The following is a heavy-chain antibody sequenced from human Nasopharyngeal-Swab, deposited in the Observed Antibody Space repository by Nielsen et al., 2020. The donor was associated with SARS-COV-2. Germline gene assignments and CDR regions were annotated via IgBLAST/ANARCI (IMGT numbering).Heavy chain of an antibody. CDR1: GFTFSSYS. V-gene: IGHV3-48*02. CDR2: ISSSSSTI. CDR3: ARGLRPYYYDSSGRLDY. Sequence: GESLKISCAASGFTFSSYSMNWVRQAPGKGPEWVSYISSSSSTIYYADSVKGRFTISRDNAKNSLYLQMNSLRDEDTAVYYCARGLRPYYYDSSGRLDYWGQGTLVTVSS. J-gene: IGHJ4*02. D-gene: IGHD3-22*01.